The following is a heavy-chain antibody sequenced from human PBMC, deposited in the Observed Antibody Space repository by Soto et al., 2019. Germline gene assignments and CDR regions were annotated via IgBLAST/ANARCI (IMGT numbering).Heavy chain of an antibody. D-gene: IGHD1-26*01. Sequence: QLKESGPGLVKHSETLSLTCNVSGVLVSSGDYFWGWIRQPPGKGLEWIGSAHSSGGTYYKPSLKARLTISVDKSKNNFSLRLNSVTAADTGVYYCAKLKVGDTRATDVDSWGQGQLVSVSS. CDR1: GVLVSSGDYF. CDR2: AHSSGGT. J-gene: IGHJ4*02. CDR3: AKLKVGDTRATDVDS. V-gene: IGHV4-39*02.